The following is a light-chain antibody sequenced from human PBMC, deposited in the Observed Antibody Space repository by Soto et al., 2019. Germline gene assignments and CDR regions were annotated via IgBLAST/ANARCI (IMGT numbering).Light chain of an antibody. J-gene: IGLJ1*01. CDR2: EVS. Sequence: QSVLTQPASVSGPPGQSITISCTGTSSDVGGYNYVSWYQQHPGKAPKLMIYEVSNRPSGVSNRFSGSKSGNTASLTISGLQAEDEADYYCSSYTSRSTLDYVFGSGTKVTVL. CDR1: SSDVGGYNY. V-gene: IGLV2-14*01. CDR3: SSYTSRSTLDYV.